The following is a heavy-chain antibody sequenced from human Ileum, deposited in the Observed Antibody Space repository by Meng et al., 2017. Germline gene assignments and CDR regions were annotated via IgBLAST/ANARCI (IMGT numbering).Heavy chain of an antibody. J-gene: IGHJ4*02. CDR1: RFTFSSYA. CDR2: ISGSGGST. Sequence: GESLKISCAASRFTFSSYAMSWVRQAPGKGLEWVSTISGSGGSTYYADSVKGRFTISRDNSKNTLYLQMNSLRAEDTALYYCAKSRLGGSGYYSIDYWGQGTLVTVSS. V-gene: IGHV3-23*01. CDR3: AKSRLGGSGYYSIDY. D-gene: IGHD3-22*01.